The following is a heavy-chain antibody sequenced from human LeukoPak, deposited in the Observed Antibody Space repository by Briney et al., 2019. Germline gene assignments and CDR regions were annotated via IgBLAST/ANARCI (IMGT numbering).Heavy chain of an antibody. V-gene: IGHV1-3*01. CDR1: GYTFTRYA. J-gene: IGHJ5*02. CDR2: INAGNGDT. CDR3: ARDLGGFVVVPAAIGGFDP. Sequence: ASVKVSCKASGYTFTRYAIHWVRQAPGQRHEWMAWINAGNGDTKYSQKFQGRVTMTRDTSISTAYMELSRLRSDDTAVYYCARDLGGFVVVPAAIGGFDPWGQGTLVTVSS. D-gene: IGHD2-2*01.